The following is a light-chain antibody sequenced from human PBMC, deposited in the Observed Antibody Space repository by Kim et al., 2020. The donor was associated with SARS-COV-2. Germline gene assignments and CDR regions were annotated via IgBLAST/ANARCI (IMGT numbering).Light chain of an antibody. CDR2: QDT. Sequence: VSVSPGQTATITCSGDKLGDKYVCWYQQKPGQSPLLVIYQDTKRPSGIPERFSGSTSGNTATLTISGTQAMDEADYYCQAWDSSTVLGGGTQLTVL. V-gene: IGLV3-1*01. CDR1: KLGDKY. CDR3: QAWDSSTV. J-gene: IGLJ2*01.